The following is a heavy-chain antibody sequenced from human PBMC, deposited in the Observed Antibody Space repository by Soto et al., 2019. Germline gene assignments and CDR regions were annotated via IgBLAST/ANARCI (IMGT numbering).Heavy chain of an antibody. CDR1: GFTFSSYG. J-gene: IGHJ4*02. V-gene: IGHV3-33*01. Sequence: GGSLRLSCAASGFTFSSYGMHWVRQAPGKGLEWVAVIWYDGSNKYYADSVKGRFTISRDNSKNTLYLQMNSLRAEDTAVYYCARDKSGGWELWDAGFDYWGQGTLVTVSS. CDR2: IWYDGSNK. D-gene: IGHD1-26*01. CDR3: ARDKSGGWELWDAGFDY.